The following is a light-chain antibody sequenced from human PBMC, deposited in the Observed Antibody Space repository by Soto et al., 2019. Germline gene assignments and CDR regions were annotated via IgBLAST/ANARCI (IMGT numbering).Light chain of an antibody. CDR3: QQYSRSPLT. J-gene: IGKJ4*01. CDR2: DAA. Sequence: IALTQSPGTLSLSPGERATLSCRASQSLNSNFLAWYQQKPGQAPRLLIYDAAGRASGIPDRFSGSGSGTDFSLTISRLEPEDFAVYFCQQYSRSPLTFGGGTKVDIK. V-gene: IGKV3-20*01. CDR1: QSLNSNF.